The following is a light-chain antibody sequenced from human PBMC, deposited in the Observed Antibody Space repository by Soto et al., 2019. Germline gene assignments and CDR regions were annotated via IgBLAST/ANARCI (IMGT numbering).Light chain of an antibody. Sequence: EIVMTQSPATLSVSPGERATLSCRASLSVSRNLAWYQQKPGQAPRLLIFDASSRATGIPDRFSGSGSGTDFTLTISRLEPEDFAVYYCQQYGTSLQRWTFGQGTKVDIK. CDR3: QQYGTSLQRWT. J-gene: IGKJ1*01. CDR1: LSVSRN. V-gene: IGKV3-20*01. CDR2: DAS.